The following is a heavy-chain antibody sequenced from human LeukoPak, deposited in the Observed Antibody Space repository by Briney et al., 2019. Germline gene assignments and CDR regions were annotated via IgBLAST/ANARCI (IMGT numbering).Heavy chain of an antibody. J-gene: IGHJ4*02. CDR1: RFTVTSYA. Sequence: GGSLRLSCAASRFTVTSYAMSWVRQAPGKGLEWVSGISGSGGSTYYADSVKGRFTISRDNSKNTLYLQMNSLRAEDTAVYYWANTVTSKPFDYWGQGTLLTVSS. CDR2: ISGSGGST. D-gene: IGHD4-17*01. CDR3: ANTVTSKPFDY. V-gene: IGHV3-23*01.